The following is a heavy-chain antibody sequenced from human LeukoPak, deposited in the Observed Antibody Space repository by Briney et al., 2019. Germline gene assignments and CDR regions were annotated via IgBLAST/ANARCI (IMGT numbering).Heavy chain of an antibody. CDR2: ISGSGGST. CDR3: ARGYRQIRGMATITH. CDR1: GFTFSSYA. V-gene: IGHV3-23*01. Sequence: PGGSLRLSCAASGFTFSSYAMSWVRQAPGKGLEWVSAISGSGGSTYYADSEKGRFTISRDNSKHTLYLQMNSLGAEDTAVYYCARGYRQIRGMATITHWGQGTLVTVSS. J-gene: IGHJ4*02. D-gene: IGHD5-24*01.